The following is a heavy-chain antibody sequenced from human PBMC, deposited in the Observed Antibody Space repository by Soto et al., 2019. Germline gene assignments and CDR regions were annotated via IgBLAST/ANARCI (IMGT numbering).Heavy chain of an antibody. Sequence: GSLRLSCAASGFTFSSYSMNWVRQAPGKGLEWVSSISSSSSYIYYADSVKGRFTISRDNAKNSLYLQMNSLRAEDTAVYYCARDGAKYYYYGMDVWGQGTTVTVSS. D-gene: IGHD3-10*01. CDR3: ARDGAKYYYYGMDV. V-gene: IGHV3-21*01. CDR1: GFTFSSYS. J-gene: IGHJ6*02. CDR2: ISSSSSYI.